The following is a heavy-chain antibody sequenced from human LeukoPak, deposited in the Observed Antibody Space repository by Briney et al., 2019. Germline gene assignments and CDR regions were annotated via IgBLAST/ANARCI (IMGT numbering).Heavy chain of an antibody. D-gene: IGHD3-3*01. CDR1: GFTFDDYA. CDR2: ISWNSGSI. V-gene: IGHV3-9*01. Sequence: GGSLRHSCAASGFTFDDYAMHWVRQAPGKGLEWVSGISWNSGSIGYADSVKGRFTISRDNAKNSLYLQMNSLRAEDTALYYCAKAKITIFGVALFDYWGQGTLVTVSS. CDR3: AKAKITIFGVALFDY. J-gene: IGHJ4*02.